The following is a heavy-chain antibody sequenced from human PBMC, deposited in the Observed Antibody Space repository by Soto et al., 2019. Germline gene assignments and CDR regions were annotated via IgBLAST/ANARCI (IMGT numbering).Heavy chain of an antibody. CDR3: AKDPRISTAAYPGYFDY. V-gene: IGHV3-23*01. CDR2: ISGSGGST. Sequence: GGSLRLSCAASGFTFSSYAMSWVRQAPGKGLEWVSAISGSGGSTYYADSVKGRFTISRDNSKNTLYLQMNSLRAEDTAVYYCAKDPRISTAAYPGYFDYWGQGTLVTVSS. CDR1: GFTFSSYA. D-gene: IGHD1-1*01. J-gene: IGHJ4*02.